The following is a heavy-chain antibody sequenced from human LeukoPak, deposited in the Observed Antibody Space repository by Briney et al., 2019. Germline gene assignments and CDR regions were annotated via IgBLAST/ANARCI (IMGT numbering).Heavy chain of an antibody. D-gene: IGHD3-9*01. CDR2: IYRGGTT. Sequence: GGSLRLSCAASGFTVSSNSMSWVRQAPGKGLEWVSVIYRGGTTDYSDSVKGRFTISRDNAKNSLYLQMNSLRAEDTAVYYCASDILTGYYDAFDIWGQGTMVTVSS. J-gene: IGHJ3*02. V-gene: IGHV3-53*01. CDR3: ASDILTGYYDAFDI. CDR1: GFTVSSNS.